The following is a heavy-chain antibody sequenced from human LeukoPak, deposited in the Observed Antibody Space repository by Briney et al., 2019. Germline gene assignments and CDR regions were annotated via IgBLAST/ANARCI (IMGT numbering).Heavy chain of an antibody. D-gene: IGHD1-14*01. CDR3: ARVLTPFPDY. J-gene: IGHJ4*02. Sequence: SETLSLTCTVSGGSISSGGYYWSWTRQHPGKGLEWIGYIYYSGSTYYNPSLKSRVTISVDTSKNQFSLKLSSVTAADTAVYYCARVLTPFPDYWGQGTLVTVSS. CDR2: IYYSGST. CDR1: GGSISSGGYY. V-gene: IGHV4-31*03.